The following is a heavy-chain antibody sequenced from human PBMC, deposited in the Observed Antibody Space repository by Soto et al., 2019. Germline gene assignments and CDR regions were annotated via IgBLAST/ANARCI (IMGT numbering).Heavy chain of an antibody. CDR3: AREYTAWPLAYGLDV. CDR1: GFSFSTFS. V-gene: IGHV3-21*01. J-gene: IGHJ6*02. CDR2: ISSSSGYI. D-gene: IGHD2-2*02. Sequence: GGSLRLSCEASGFSFSTFSMNWVRQAPGKGLEYVSVISSSSGYIYYADSVKGRFTVSRDNARNTLFLQMSGLREEDTAVYYCAREYTAWPLAYGLDVWGQGTTVTVSS.